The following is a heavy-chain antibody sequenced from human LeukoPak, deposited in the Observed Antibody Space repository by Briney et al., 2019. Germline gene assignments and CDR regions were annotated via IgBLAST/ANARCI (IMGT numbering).Heavy chain of an antibody. D-gene: IGHD4-11*01. CDR2: INHSGST. CDR1: GGSFSGYY. V-gene: IGHV4-34*01. CDR3: ARHRYSNYAYYYYYMDV. J-gene: IGHJ6*03. Sequence: PSETLSLTCAVYGGSFSGYYWSWIRQPPGKGLEWIGEINHSGSTNYNPSLKSRVTISVDTSKNQFSLKLSSVTAADTAVYYCARHRYSNYAYYYYYMDVWGKGTTVTVSS.